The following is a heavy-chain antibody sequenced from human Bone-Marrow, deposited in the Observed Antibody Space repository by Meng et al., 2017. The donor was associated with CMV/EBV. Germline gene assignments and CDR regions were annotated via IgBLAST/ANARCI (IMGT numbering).Heavy chain of an antibody. CDR3: ARGKPGIVVVPAAILGRVRTHWFDP. V-gene: IGHV1-2*02. CDR1: GYTFTGYY. D-gene: IGHD2-2*01. CDR2: ISPNSGGT. Sequence: ASVKVSCKASGYTFTGYYMHWVRQAPGQGLEWMGWISPNSGGTNYAQKFQGRVTMTRDTSINTAYMELSRLRSDDTAIYYCARGKPGIVVVPAAILGRVRTHWFDPWGQGTLVTVSS. J-gene: IGHJ5*02.